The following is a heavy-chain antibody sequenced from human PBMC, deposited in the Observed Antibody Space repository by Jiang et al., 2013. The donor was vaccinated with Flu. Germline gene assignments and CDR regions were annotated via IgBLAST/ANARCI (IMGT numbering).Heavy chain of an antibody. D-gene: IGHD6-19*01. CDR3: ARMSSGWYRDDY. J-gene: IGHJ4*02. V-gene: IGHV4-39*01. Sequence: GPGLVKPSETLSLTCTVSGGSISSSSYYWGWIRQPPGKGLEWIGGIYYSGSTYYNPSLKSRVTISVDTSKNQFSLKLSSVTAADTAVYYCARMSSGWYRDDYWGPGNPGHRLL. CDR2: IYYSGST. CDR1: GGSISSSSYY.